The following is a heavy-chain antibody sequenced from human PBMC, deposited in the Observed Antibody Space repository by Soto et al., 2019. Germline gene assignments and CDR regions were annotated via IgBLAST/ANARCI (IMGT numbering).Heavy chain of an antibody. D-gene: IGHD5-12*01. CDR2: IIPMFGII. J-gene: IGHJ4*02. Sequence: QVLLVQSGAEVKKPGSSVKVSCMVSGGSFSTYTLTWVRQAPGQGLEWMGGIIPMFGIINYAQKFQGRVTITADRSTTTAYMELISLRSDDTAVYYCAILTPITGVYWGQGAQVTVSS. CDR1: GGSFSTYT. V-gene: IGHV1-69*17. CDR3: AILTPITGVY.